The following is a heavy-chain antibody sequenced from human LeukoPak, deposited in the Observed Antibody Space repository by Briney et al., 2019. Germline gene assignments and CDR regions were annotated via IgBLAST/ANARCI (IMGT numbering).Heavy chain of an antibody. CDR2: VNYGEST. Sequence: PGGSLRLSCAASGLTVSSNYMNWVRQAPGKGLEWIGGVNYGESTNYNPSLKSRVTISVDTSKNQFSLKLTSVTAADTAVYYCARGHPRPGIAVAFGSRRATWFDPWGQGTLVTVSS. V-gene: IGHV4-34*01. CDR1: GLTVSSNY. D-gene: IGHD6-19*01. J-gene: IGHJ5*02. CDR3: ARGHPRPGIAVAFGSRRATWFDP.